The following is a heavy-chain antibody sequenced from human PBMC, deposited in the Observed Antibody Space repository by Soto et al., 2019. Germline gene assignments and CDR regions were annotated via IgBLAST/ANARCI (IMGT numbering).Heavy chain of an antibody. V-gene: IGHV4-39*01. CDR1: GGSISSSSYY. CDR3: ARHPSRTNFDY. Sequence: PSETLSLTCTVSGGSISSSSYYWGWIRQPPGKGLEWIGSIYYSGSTYYNPSLKSRVTISVDTSKNQFSLKLSSVTAADTAVYYCARHPSRTNFDYWGQGTLVTVSS. J-gene: IGHJ4*02. CDR2: IYYSGST.